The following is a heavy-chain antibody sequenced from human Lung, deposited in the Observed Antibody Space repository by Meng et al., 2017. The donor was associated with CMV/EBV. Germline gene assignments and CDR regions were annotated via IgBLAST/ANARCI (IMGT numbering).Heavy chain of an antibody. CDR1: GFSFSDYS. J-gene: IGHJ4*02. V-gene: IGHV3-48*04. Sequence: GGSLRLXCAASGFSFSDYSMNWVRQAPGRGLEWVSYIRRDSSAVYYADSVKGRFTIARDNAKNSLYLQMNSLRAEDTAVYYSANLFGSSWDSYYLGEGTLVTVSS. D-gene: IGHD6-13*01. CDR3: ANLFGSSWDSYY. CDR2: IRRDSSAV.